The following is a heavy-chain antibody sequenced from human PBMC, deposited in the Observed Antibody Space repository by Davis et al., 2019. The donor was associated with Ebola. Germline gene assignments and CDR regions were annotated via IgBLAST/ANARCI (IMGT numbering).Heavy chain of an antibody. J-gene: IGHJ3*02. CDR2: IYYSGST. CDR3: ARAQYYYDSSGYYLDAFDI. CDR1: GGSLRSSNW. Sequence: MPSETLSLTCTVSGGSLRSSNWWSWVRQSPGKGLEWIGYIYYSGSTNYNPSLKSRVTISVDTSKNQFSLKLSSVTAADTAVYYCARAQYYYDSSGYYLDAFDIWGRGTMVTVSS. D-gene: IGHD3-22*01. V-gene: IGHV4-61*01.